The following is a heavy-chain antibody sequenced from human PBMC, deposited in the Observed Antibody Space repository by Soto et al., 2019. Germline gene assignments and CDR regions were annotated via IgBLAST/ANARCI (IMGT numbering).Heavy chain of an antibody. V-gene: IGHV3-30-3*01. J-gene: IGHJ3*02. CDR2: ISYDGSSK. CDR3: ARDGGRLTRGFDM. Sequence: PGGSLRLSCAASGFIFSSYAMHWVRQAPGKGLEWVAVISYDGSSKYYADSVKGRFTISRDNSKNTLYLQMNSLRAEDSAVYYSARDGGRLTRGFDMWGQGTMVTVSS. CDR1: GFIFSSYA. D-gene: IGHD3-16*01.